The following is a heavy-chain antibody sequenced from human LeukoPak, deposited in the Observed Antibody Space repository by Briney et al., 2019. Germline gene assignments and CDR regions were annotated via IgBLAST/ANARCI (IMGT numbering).Heavy chain of an antibody. D-gene: IGHD2-2*02. CDR1: GYSFPNYW. J-gene: IGHJ5*02. Sequence: GESLEISCKGSGYSFPNYWIGWVRQMPGKGLEWMGIIYPGDSHTRYSPSFQAQVNISVDKSISTAYLQWSSLKASDTAMYYCARGPYAYTSSATLGSYNWFDPWGQGSLVTVSS. V-gene: IGHV5-51*01. CDR2: IYPGDSHT. CDR3: ARGPYAYTSSATLGSYNWFDP.